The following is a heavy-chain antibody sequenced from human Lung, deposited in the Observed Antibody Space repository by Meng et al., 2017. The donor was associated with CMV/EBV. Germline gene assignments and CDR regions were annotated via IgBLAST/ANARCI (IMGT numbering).Heavy chain of an antibody. J-gene: IGHJ6*02. V-gene: IGHV3-66*02. Sequence: GESLKISCAASGFTVETNYMSWVRQAPGKGLEWVSNIYSAGNTYYADSVKGRFTISRDNSKNTLSLQMNSLRVEDTAVYYCARDLVVPAAIQYYYHNYGMDVXGQGXTVTVSS. CDR1: GFTVETNY. D-gene: IGHD2-2*01. CDR3: ARDLVVPAAIQYYYHNYGMDV. CDR2: IYSAGNT.